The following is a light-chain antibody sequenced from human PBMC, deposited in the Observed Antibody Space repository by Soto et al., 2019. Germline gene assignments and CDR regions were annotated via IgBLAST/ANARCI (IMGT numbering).Light chain of an antibody. Sequence: EIVLTQSPGTLSLSPGERATLSCRSSQSFSSNYLAWYQQTRGQAPRLLIYGASSRATGIPTRFSGSGSGTDVTLTISRLEPEDFAVYYCQQYDTSPPTFGQGTNVEI. V-gene: IGKV3-20*01. CDR1: QSFSSNY. J-gene: IGKJ1*01. CDR2: GAS. CDR3: QQYDTSPPT.